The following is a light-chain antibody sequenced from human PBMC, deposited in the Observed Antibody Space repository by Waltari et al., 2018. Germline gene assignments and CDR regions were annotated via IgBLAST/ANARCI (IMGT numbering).Light chain of an antibody. V-gene: IGKV1-6*01. CDR2: AAR. CDR3: LQDYTYPFT. J-gene: IGKJ4*01. Sequence: AIQMTQSPSSLSAPVGDRVIISCRASQGVRIDVGWYQQKAGKAPKLLIYAARSLQSGVPSRFSGSGSGTDFTLSISSLQPEDVATYYCLQDYTYPFTFGGGTKVEIK. CDR1: QGVRID.